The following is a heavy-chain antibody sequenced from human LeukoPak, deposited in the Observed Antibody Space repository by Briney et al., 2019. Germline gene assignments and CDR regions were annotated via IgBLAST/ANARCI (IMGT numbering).Heavy chain of an antibody. CDR2: IYYSGST. CDR3: ARLERYSGSRRDY. J-gene: IGHJ4*02. D-gene: IGHD1-26*01. Sequence: SETLSLTCTVSGGSISSYYWSWIRQPPGKGLEWIGYIYYSGSTNYNPSLKSRVTISVDTSKNQFSLKLSSVTAADTAVYYCARLERYSGSRRDYWGQGTLVTVSS. CDR1: GGSISSYY. V-gene: IGHV4-59*12.